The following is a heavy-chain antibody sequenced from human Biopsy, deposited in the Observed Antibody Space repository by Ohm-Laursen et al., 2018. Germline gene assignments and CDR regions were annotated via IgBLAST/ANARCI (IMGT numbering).Heavy chain of an antibody. Sequence: GTLSLTCPVSGGSFTGHYWSWIRQPPGKGLEWIGHISYTGYTSYNASLKSRVTISVDTSRNNFSLRLSSLTAADTAVYYCARGSNDFGGLYFPRWGQGTLLTVSS. D-gene: IGHD4-23*01. V-gene: IGHV4-59*11. J-gene: IGHJ4*02. CDR2: ISYTGYT. CDR3: ARGSNDFGGLYFPR. CDR1: GGSFTGHY.